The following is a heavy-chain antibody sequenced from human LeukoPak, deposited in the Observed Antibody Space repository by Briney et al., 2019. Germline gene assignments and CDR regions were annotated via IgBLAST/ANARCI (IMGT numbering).Heavy chain of an antibody. CDR1: GFTFDDYT. Sequence: GGSLRLSCAASGFTFDDYTMHWVRQAPGKGLEWVSLISWDGGSTYYADSVKGRFTISRDNSKNSLYLQMNSLRTEDTALNYCAKGYSSSSGVDYWGQGTLVTVSS. V-gene: IGHV3-43*01. CDR2: ISWDGGST. J-gene: IGHJ4*02. D-gene: IGHD6-6*01. CDR3: AKGYSSSSGVDY.